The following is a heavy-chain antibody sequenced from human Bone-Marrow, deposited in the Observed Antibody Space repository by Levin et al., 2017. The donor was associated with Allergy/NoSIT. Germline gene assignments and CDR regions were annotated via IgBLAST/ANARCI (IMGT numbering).Heavy chain of an antibody. CDR3: ARGRVVTHPPPAGLDAFDI. V-gene: IGHV1-8*01. D-gene: IGHD3-3*01. J-gene: IGHJ3*02. CDR1: GYTFTSYD. CDR2: MNPNSGNT. Sequence: AASVKVSCKASGYTFTSYDINWVRQATGQGLEWMGWMNPNSGNTGYAQKFQGRVTMTRNTSISTAYMELSSLRSEDTAVYYCARGRVVTHPPPAGLDAFDIWGQGTMVTVSS.